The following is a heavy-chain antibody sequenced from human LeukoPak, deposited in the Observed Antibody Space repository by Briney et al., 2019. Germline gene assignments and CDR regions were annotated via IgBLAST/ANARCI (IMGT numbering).Heavy chain of an antibody. CDR2: ISGSGDST. CDR1: GFTFSSYA. CDR3: AKTRPLDSSSWSHGDY. D-gene: IGHD6-13*01. Sequence: GGSLRLSCAASGFTFSSYAMSWVRQAPGKGLEWVSAISGSGDSTYYGDSVKGRFTISRDNSKNTLYLQMSSLRAEDTAVYYCAKTRPLDSSSWSHGDYWGQGTLVTVSS. V-gene: IGHV3-23*01. J-gene: IGHJ4*02.